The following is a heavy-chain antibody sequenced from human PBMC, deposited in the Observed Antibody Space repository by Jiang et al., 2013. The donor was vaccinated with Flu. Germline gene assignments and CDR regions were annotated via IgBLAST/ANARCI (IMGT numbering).Heavy chain of an antibody. D-gene: IGHD6-13*01. Sequence: KKPGESLKISCKGSGYSFPDYWIGWVRQMPEKGLEWMGIIYPGGSRTIYNPSFQGQVTISVDKSITTAYLQWSSLKASDTAMYYCTMAADGTFWFDPWGQGTLVTVSS. CDR2: IYPGGSRT. J-gene: IGHJ5*02. V-gene: IGHV5-51*01. CDR1: GYSFPDYW. CDR3: TMAADGTFWFDP.